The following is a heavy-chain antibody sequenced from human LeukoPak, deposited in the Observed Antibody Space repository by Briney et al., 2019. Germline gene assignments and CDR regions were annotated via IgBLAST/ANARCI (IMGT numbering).Heavy chain of an antibody. Sequence: SETLSLTCAVSGYSISSGYYWGWIRQPPGKGLEWIGSIYHSGITYYNPSLKSRVTISVDTSKNQFSLKLSSVTAADTAVYYCARQTYYDFWSGWSDYYYYMDVWGKGTTVTVSS. CDR3: ARQTYYDFWSGWSDYYYYMDV. J-gene: IGHJ6*03. CDR2: IYHSGIT. D-gene: IGHD3-3*01. CDR1: GYSISSGYY. V-gene: IGHV4-38-2*01.